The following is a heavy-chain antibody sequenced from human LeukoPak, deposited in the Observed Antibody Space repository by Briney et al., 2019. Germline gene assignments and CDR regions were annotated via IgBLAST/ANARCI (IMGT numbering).Heavy chain of an antibody. Sequence: ASVKVSCKSSVGTFSSYAISWVRQAPGQGREWMGGIIPIFGTANYAQKFQGRVTITTDESTSTAYMELSSLRSEDTAVYYCARADYGGPRYYMDVWGKGTTVTVSS. J-gene: IGHJ6*03. CDR1: VGTFSSYA. CDR2: IIPIFGTA. V-gene: IGHV1-69*05. CDR3: ARADYGGPRYYMDV. D-gene: IGHD4-23*01.